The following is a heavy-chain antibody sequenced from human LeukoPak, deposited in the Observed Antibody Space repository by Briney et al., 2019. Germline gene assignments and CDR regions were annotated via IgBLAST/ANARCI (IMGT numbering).Heavy chain of an antibody. Sequence: ASVKVSCKASGYTFTSYDINWVRQATGQGLEWMGWMNSNSGNTGYAQKFQGRVTMTRNTSISTAYMELSSLTSEDTAVYYCARPSYCVADNCGYWLDPWGPGTLVTVSS. CDR2: MNSNSGNT. V-gene: IGHV1-8*01. J-gene: IGHJ5*02. CDR1: GYTFTSYD. D-gene: IGHD2-21*01. CDR3: ARPSYCVADNCGYWLDP.